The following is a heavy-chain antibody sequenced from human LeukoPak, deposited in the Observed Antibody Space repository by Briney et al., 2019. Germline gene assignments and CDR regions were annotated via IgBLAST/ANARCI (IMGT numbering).Heavy chain of an antibody. CDR2: IYYSGST. CDR1: GGSISSYY. CDR3: ARSTSSGYYLSY. J-gene: IGHJ4*02. V-gene: IGHV4-59*06. D-gene: IGHD3-22*01. Sequence: PSETLSLNCTVSGGSISSYYWRWIRQHPGKGLEWIGYIYYSGSTYYNPSLKSRVTISVDTSKNQFSLKLSSVTAADTAVYYCARSTSSGYYLSYWGQGTLVTVSS.